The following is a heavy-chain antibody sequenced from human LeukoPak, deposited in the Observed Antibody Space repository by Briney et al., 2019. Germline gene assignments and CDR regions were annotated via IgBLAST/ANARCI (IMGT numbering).Heavy chain of an antibody. CDR2: ISDRGGYI. D-gene: IGHD5-18*01. V-gene: IGHV3-21*01. J-gene: IGHJ4*02. CDR1: AFTFSSYG. Sequence: GGSLRLSCAASAFTFSSYGMSWVRQAPGKGLEWVSSISDRGGYIYYADSVKGRFTISRDNAKNSLYLQMNSLRDEDTAVYYCARGGSGYSYGKIDSWGQGILVTVSS. CDR3: ARGGSGYSYGKIDS.